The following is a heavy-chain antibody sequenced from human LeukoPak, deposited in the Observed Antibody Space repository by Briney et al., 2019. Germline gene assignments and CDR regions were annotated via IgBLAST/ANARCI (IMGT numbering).Heavy chain of an antibody. D-gene: IGHD3-9*01. CDR2: IIPIFGTA. V-gene: IGHV1-69*01. Sequence: SVKVSCKASGGTFSSYAISWVRQAPGQGLEWMGGIIPIFGTANYAQKFQGRVTITADESTSTAYMELSSLRSEDTAVYYCARDKSFYDILPGYSPSSYSYGMDVWGKGTTVTVSS. CDR3: ARDKSFYDILPGYSPSSYSYGMDV. J-gene: IGHJ6*04. CDR1: GGTFSSYA.